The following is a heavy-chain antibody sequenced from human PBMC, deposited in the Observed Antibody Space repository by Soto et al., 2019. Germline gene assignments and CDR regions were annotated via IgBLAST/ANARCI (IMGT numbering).Heavy chain of an antibody. J-gene: IGHJ3*02. CDR1: GGTFSSYA. CDR2: IIPIFGTA. CDR3: SRDPYGGTNDAFDI. V-gene: IGHV1-69*01. Sequence: QVQLVQSGAEVKKPGSSVKVSCKASGGTFSSYAISWVRQAPGQGLEWMGGIIPIFGTANYAQKFQGRVTITEDESTSTAYMEMCSLRSEDTAVYYCSRDPYGGTNDAFDIWGQGTMVTVSS. D-gene: IGHD4-17*01.